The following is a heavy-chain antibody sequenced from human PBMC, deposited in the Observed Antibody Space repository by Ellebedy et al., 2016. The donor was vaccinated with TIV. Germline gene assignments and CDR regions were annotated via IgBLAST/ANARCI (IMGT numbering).Heavy chain of an antibody. CDR1: GFTFDDYG. J-gene: IGHJ6*02. CDR3: ARDDRDCSRNSCAVLGDGLDV. CDR2: ISWNGYRL. Sequence: PGGSLRLSCTTSGFTFDDYGMHWVRQVPGKGLEWVSGISWNGYRLGYVDSVKGRFTISRDNAKKSLYLQMNSLRTKDTALYDCARDDRDCSRNSCAVLGDGLDVWGQGTTVTVSS. V-gene: IGHV3-9*01. D-gene: IGHD2-2*01.